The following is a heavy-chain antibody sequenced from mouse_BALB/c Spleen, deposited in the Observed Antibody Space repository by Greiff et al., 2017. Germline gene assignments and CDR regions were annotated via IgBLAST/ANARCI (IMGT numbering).Heavy chain of an antibody. Sequence: EVKLVESGGGLVKPGGSLKLSCAASGFTFSSYTMSWVRQTPEKRLEWVATISSGGSYTYYPDSVKGRFTISRDNAKNTLYLQLSSLKSEDTAMYYCARHATPSYWYFDVWGAGTTVTVSS. CDR2: ISSGGSYT. J-gene: IGHJ1*01. D-gene: IGHD1-1*01. CDR1: GFTFSSYT. CDR3: ARHATPSYWYFDV. V-gene: IGHV5-6-4*01.